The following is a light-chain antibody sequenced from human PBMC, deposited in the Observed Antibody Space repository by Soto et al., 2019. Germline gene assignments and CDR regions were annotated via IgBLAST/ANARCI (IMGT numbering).Light chain of an antibody. CDR2: VGTGGIVG. CDR1: SGYSNYE. V-gene: IGLV9-49*01. J-gene: IGLJ2*01. Sequence: QLVLTQPPSASASLGASVTLTCTLSSGYSNYEVEWYQQRPGKGPRFVMRVGTGGIVGSKGDGIPDRFSVLGSGLNRYLTIKNIQEEDESDYHCGADHGSGSNFVVVFGGGTKLTVL. CDR3: GADHGSGSNFVVV.